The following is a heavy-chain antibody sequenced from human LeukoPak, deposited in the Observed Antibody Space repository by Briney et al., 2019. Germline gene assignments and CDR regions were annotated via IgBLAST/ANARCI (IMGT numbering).Heavy chain of an antibody. D-gene: IGHD3-10*01. CDR3: ARDSGTTGEVKFDP. CDR2: IYYSGRT. J-gene: IGHJ5*02. CDR1: GGSISGSYYY. Sequence: PSETLSLTCTVSGGSISGSYYYWGWIRQPPGQGLEGNRSIYYSGRTYYNPSTKSRVTISVDTSKNQISLKLMSVTAADTAVYYCARDSGTTGEVKFDPWGQGTLVTVSS. V-gene: IGHV4-39*07.